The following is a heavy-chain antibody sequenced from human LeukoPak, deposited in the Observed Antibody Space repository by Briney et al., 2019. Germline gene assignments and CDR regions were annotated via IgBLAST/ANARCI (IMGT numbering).Heavy chain of an antibody. Sequence: GGSLRLSCAAARFTFGSPTMHWLRQAPGKGLEWVSYISSGSDTRYYADSVKGRFTISRDNAKNSLYLQMNSLRDDDTAVYYCARGWGAGAFDIWGQGTMVTVSS. V-gene: IGHV3-48*02. CDR1: RFTFGSPT. CDR3: ARGWGAGAFDI. D-gene: IGHD3-16*01. J-gene: IGHJ3*02. CDR2: ISSGSDTR.